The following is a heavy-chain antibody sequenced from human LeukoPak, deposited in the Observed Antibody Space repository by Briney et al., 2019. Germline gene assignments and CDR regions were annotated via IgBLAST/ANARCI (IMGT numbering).Heavy chain of an antibody. D-gene: IGHD1-1*01. CDR3: ARDSSPDSATTYYDALDM. J-gene: IGHJ3*02. CDR1: GFSFRRFW. CDR2: INGDGDGK. Sequence: GGSQRLSCAGSGFSFRRFWMTWVRQAPGRGLEWVANINGDGDGKRYADSVKDRFTISRDNARSLVFLQIHSLRDEDTALYYCARDSSPDSATTYYDALDMWGQGTMVTVSS. V-gene: IGHV3-7*01.